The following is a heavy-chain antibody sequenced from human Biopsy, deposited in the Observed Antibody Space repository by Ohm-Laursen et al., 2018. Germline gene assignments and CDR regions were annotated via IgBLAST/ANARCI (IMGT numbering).Heavy chain of an antibody. V-gene: IGHV3-33*06. D-gene: IGHD3-16*01. J-gene: IGHJ6*02. CDR2: IWYDGTNK. Sequence: SLRLSCAASGFSFSDYGMHWVRQAPGRGLEWVEVIWYDGTNKYYAESVEGRFTISRDNSKNMVYLQMGSLTVEDTAVYYCAKVHDSGYYYYSMDVWGQGTTVTVSS. CDR3: AKVHDSGYYYYSMDV. CDR1: GFSFSDYG.